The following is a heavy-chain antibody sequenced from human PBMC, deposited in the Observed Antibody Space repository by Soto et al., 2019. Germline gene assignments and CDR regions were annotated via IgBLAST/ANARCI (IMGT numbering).Heavy chain of an antibody. J-gene: IGHJ5*02. CDR2: IYYSGST. CDR3: ARDLKEYCSDGKCNWFDP. CDR1: GGSISISSYY. V-gene: IGHV4-39*07. D-gene: IGHD2-15*01. Sequence: PSETLSLTCTVSGGSISISSYYWGWIRQPPGKGLEWIGSIYYSGSTDYNPSLKSRVTISFDASKNQISLQVRSATAADAAVYYCARDLKEYCSDGKCNWFDPWGQGTLVTSPQ.